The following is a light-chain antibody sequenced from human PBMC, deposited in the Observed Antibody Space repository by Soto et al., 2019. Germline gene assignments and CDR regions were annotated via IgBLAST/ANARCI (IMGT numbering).Light chain of an antibody. CDR1: QSVSSNY. CDR2: GVS. Sequence: VLSQSAGTLSLSPGERATLSCRASQSVSSNYFAWYQQKPGQAPRLLIYGVSSRPTGIPDRFSGSGSGTDFTLTISRLEPEDFAVYYCEQYGSSPRTFGQGTKVDIK. CDR3: EQYGSSPRT. J-gene: IGKJ1*01. V-gene: IGKV3-20*01.